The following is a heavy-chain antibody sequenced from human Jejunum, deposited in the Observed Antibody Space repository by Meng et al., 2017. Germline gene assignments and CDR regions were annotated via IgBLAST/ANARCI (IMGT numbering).Heavy chain of an antibody. V-gene: IGHV3-21*01. CDR1: GFTFSTYI. J-gene: IGHJ4*02. CDR3: ARDLSY. Sequence: GESLKISCAASGFTFSTYIMSWVRQAPGKGLEWVSSISSSGDHIFYADSVKGRFTMSRDNAKNSLFLQLNSLRAEDTAVYYCARDLSYWGQGTLVTVSS. CDR2: ISSSGDHI.